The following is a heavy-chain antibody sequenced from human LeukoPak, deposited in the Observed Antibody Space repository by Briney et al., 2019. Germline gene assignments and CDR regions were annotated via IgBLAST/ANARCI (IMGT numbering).Heavy chain of an antibody. V-gene: IGHV3-30-3*01. D-gene: IGHD2-2*01. CDR2: ISYDGSNK. CDR1: GFTFSSYA. CDR3: ARDSSTAY. J-gene: IGHJ4*02. Sequence: GRSLRLSCAASGFTFSSYAMHWVRQAPGKGLEWVAVISYDGSNKYYADSVKGRFTISRDNSKNTLYLQMNSLRAEDTAVYYCARDSSTAYWGQGTLVTVSS.